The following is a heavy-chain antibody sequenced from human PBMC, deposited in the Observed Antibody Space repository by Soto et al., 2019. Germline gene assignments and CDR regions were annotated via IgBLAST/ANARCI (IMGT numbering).Heavy chain of an antibody. D-gene: IGHD2-2*01. CDR3: ARAGGYQLLHYYYGMDV. CDR1: GDPCSSYA. CDR2: IIPIFGTA. V-gene: IGHV1-69*06. Sequence: SVTVSCKASGDPCSSYAISWVREAPGQALGWIGEIIPIFGTANCAQNFKGRVTIAADKSTSTAYMELSSLRYEDTAVYYCARAGGYQLLHYYYGMDVWGQGTTVTVSS. J-gene: IGHJ6*02.